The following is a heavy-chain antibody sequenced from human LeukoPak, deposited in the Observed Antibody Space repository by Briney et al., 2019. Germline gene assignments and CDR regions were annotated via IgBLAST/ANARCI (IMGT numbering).Heavy chain of an antibody. CDR1: GGSISSGGYY. CDR3: ARVSGSSAYYFDY. Sequence: SETLSLTCTVSGGSISSGGYYWSWIRQHPGKGLEWIGYIYYSGSTYYNPSLKSRVTISVDTSKNQFSLKLSPVTAADTAVYYCARVSGSSAYYFDYWGQGTLVTVSS. CDR2: IYYSGST. D-gene: IGHD2-2*01. J-gene: IGHJ4*02. V-gene: IGHV4-31*03.